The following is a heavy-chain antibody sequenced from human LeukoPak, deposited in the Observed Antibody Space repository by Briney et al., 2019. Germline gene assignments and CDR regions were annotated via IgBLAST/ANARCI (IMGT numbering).Heavy chain of an antibody. J-gene: IGHJ4*02. CDR1: GLAFSAYK. CDR3: VVGGSPGC. V-gene: IGHV3-74*01. CDR2: ISTDGYTT. D-gene: IGHD2-15*01. Sequence: GGSLRLSCAASGLAFSAYKMHWVRQAPRKGLVWVSRISTDGYTTDYADFVQGRFTASRDNTKNTWSLEMNSLRAEDTAVYYCVVGGSPGCWGQGTLVTVSS.